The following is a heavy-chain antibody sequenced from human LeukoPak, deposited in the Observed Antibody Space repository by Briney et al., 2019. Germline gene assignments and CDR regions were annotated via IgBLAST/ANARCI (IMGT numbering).Heavy chain of an antibody. CDR2: IRSDGSEK. D-gene: IGHD3-10*01. J-gene: IGHJ4*02. CDR3: AKDGGSGSLDY. Sequence: GGSLRLSCAASGSTFSNFGMHWVRQAPGKGLEWVAFIRSDGSEKYSGDSVKGRFTISRDNSKNTLYLQMNSLRAEDTAVYYCAKDGGSGSLDYWGQGTLVTVSS. V-gene: IGHV3-30*02. CDR1: GSTFSNFG.